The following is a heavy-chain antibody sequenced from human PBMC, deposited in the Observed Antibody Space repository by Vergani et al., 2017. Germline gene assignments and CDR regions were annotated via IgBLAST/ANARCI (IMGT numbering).Heavy chain of an antibody. Sequence: QVQLVESGGGVVQPGRSLRLSCVASGFTFSSYGMHWVRQAPGKGLEWVAVISYDGSNKYYADSVKGRFTISRDNSKNTLYLQMNSLRAEDTAVYYCAKDRFLHYYDSSGLFDYWGQGTLVTVSS. V-gene: IGHV3-30*18. CDR2: ISYDGSNK. J-gene: IGHJ4*02. CDR3: AKDRFLHYYDSSGLFDY. D-gene: IGHD3-22*01. CDR1: GFTFSSYG.